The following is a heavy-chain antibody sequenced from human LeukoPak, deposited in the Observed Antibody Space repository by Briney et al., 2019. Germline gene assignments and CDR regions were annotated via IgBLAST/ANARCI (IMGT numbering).Heavy chain of an antibody. J-gene: IGHJ6*03. V-gene: IGHV4-38-2*02. D-gene: IGHD3-22*01. CDR3: AREYYDSTDYYYYMDV. CDR1: GGSISSYY. CDR2: IYHSGST. Sequence: SETLSLTCTVSGGSISSYYWSWIRQPPGKGLEWIRSIYHSGSTYYNPSLKSRVTISVDTSKNQFSLKLSSVTAADTAVYYCAREYYDSTDYYYYMDVWGKGTTVTVSS.